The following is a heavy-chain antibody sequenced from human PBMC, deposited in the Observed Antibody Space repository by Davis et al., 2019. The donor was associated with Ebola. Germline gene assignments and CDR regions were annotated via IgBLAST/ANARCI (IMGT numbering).Heavy chain of an antibody. Sequence: MPSETLSLTCAVYGGSFSGFFWSWIRQPPGKGLEWIGEINHSGNTHYNPSLKSRVAISVDASKNQFSLKLSSVTAADTAMHYCARVQVGVLDWGQGNLVTVSS. CDR3: ARVQVGVLD. CDR1: GGSFSGFF. D-gene: IGHD3-22*01. CDR2: INHSGNT. J-gene: IGHJ4*02. V-gene: IGHV4-34*01.